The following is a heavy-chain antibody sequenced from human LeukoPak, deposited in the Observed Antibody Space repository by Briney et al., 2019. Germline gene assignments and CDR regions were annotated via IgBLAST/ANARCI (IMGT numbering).Heavy chain of an antibody. V-gene: IGHV3-11*04. CDR3: ARAADCSSTSCYLYHFDY. CDR1: GFTFSDYY. D-gene: IGHD2-2*01. Sequence: GGSLRPSCAASGFTFSDYYMSWIRQAPGKGLEWVSYISSSGSTIYYADSVKGRFTISRDNAKSSLYLQMNSLRAEDTAVYYCARAADCSSTSCYLYHFDYWGQGTLVTVSS. CDR2: ISSSGSTI. J-gene: IGHJ4*02.